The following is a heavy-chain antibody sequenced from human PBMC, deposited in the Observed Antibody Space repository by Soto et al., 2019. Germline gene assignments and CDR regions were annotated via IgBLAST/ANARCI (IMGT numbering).Heavy chain of an antibody. V-gene: IGHV3-66*01. J-gene: IGHJ4*02. CDR3: ARGRSASSDFDS. CDR2: VYSGGTT. Sequence: EVQLVESGGGLVQPGGSLRLSCAASGFTVRTYYMNWVRQAPGEGLEWVSVVYSGGTTYYADSVRGRFTISRDNSKSTLFLQMNSLRAEDPAVDYCARGRSASSDFDSWGQGTLVTVSS. D-gene: IGHD3-10*01. CDR1: GFTVRTYY.